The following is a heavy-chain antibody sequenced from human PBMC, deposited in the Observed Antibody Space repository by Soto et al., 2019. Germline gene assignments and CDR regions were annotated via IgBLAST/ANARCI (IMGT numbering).Heavy chain of an antibody. CDR1: GYTFTSYG. CDR2: ISAYNGNT. CDR3: ARVEYSSSSGLADFDY. J-gene: IGHJ4*02. V-gene: IGHV1-18*01. Sequence: ASVKVSCKASGYTFTSYGISGVRQAPGQGLEWMGWISAYNGNTNYAQKLQGRVTMTTDTSTSTAYMELRSLRSDDTAVYYCARVEYSSSSGLADFDYWGQGTLVTVSS. D-gene: IGHD6-6*01.